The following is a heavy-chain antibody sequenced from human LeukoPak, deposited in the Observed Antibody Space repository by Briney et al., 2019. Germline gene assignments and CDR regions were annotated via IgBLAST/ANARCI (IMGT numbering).Heavy chain of an antibody. CDR3: AKDRSSAESPYGMDV. CDR1: GYTFTGYY. D-gene: IGHD6-6*01. J-gene: IGHJ6*02. V-gene: IGHV1-2*02. CDR2: INPNSGGT. Sequence: GASVKVSCKASGYTFTGYYMHWVRQAPGQGLEWMGWINPNSGGTNYAQKVQGRVTMTRATSIRTAYMELSRLRSDDTAVYYCAKDRSSAESPYGMDVWGQGTTVTVSS.